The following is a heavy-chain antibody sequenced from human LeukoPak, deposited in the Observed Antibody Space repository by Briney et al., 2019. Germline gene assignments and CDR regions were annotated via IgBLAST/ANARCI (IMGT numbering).Heavy chain of an antibody. V-gene: IGHV3-53*01. CDR1: GFTVSRNY. Sequence: GGSLRLSCAASGFTVSRNYMTWVRQAPGKGLEWVSVIYSGGSTYYADSVKGRFTISRDNSKNTLYLRMNSLRAEDTAVYYCAKGNSGSYFTNFDYWGQGTLVTVSS. CDR2: IYSGGST. CDR3: AKGNSGSYFTNFDY. D-gene: IGHD1-26*01. J-gene: IGHJ4*02.